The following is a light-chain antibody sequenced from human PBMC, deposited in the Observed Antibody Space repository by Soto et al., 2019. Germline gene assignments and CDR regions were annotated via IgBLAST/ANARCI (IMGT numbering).Light chain of an antibody. CDR1: QSLLRSNGVTF. J-gene: IGKJ2*01. CDR3: MQSIQLPPYT. CDR2: DVS. Sequence: DIVMSQTPLSLSVTPGQPASISCKSTQSLLRSNGVTFLSWYLQKPGQPPQLLIYDVSNRFSGVPDRFSGSGSGTDFTLKISRVEAEDVGIYYCMQSIQLPPYTFGHGTKLEI. V-gene: IGKV2D-29*01.